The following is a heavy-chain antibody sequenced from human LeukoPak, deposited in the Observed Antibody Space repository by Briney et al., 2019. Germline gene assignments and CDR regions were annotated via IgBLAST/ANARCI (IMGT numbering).Heavy chain of an antibody. CDR2: INHSGST. J-gene: IGHJ4*02. D-gene: IGHD3-10*01. CDR1: GGSFSGFY. Sequence: SETLSLTCAVYGGSFSGFYWSWIRQPPGKGLEWIGEINHSGSTNYNPSLKSRVAISVDTSKNQFSLKLSSVTAADTAVYYCATDNSYGSGSYYTWGQGTLVTVSS. CDR3: ATDNSYGSGSYYT. V-gene: IGHV4-34*01.